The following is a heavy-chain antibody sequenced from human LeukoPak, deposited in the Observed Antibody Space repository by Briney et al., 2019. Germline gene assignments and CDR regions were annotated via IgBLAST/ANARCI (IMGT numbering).Heavy chain of an antibody. V-gene: IGHV3-7*01. CDR1: GFTFSSYW. CDR3: AREPRGYCGGDCYFWFDP. Sequence: PGGSLRLSCAASGFTFSSYWMSWVRQAPGKGLEWVANIKQDGSEKYYVDSVKGRFTISRDNAKNSLYLQMNSLRAEDTAVYYCAREPRGYCGGDCYFWFDPWGQGTLVTVSS. J-gene: IGHJ5*02. CDR2: IKQDGSEK. D-gene: IGHD2-21*01.